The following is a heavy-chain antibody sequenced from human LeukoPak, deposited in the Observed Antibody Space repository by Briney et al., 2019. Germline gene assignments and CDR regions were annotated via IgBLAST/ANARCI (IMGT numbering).Heavy chain of an antibody. CDR2: INHSGST. Sequence: SETLSLTCAVYGGSFSGYYWSWIRQPPGKGLEWIGEINHSGSTNYNPSLKSRVTISVDTSKNQFSLKLSSVTAADTAVYYCARGWTTVTTGYFDYWGQGTLVTVSS. V-gene: IGHV4-34*01. CDR3: ARGWTTVTTGYFDY. J-gene: IGHJ4*02. D-gene: IGHD4-17*01. CDR1: GGSFSGYY.